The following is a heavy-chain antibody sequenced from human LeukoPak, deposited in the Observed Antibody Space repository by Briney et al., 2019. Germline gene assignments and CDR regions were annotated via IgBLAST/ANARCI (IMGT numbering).Heavy chain of an antibody. V-gene: IGHV3-9*01. CDR3: ARDTPYHYGDYVSGDY. J-gene: IGHJ4*02. CDR1: GFPFDDYG. D-gene: IGHD4-17*01. Sequence: GGSLRLSCVASGFPFDDYGMFWVRQSPGKGLEWVSSISWNSGIIDYADSVKGRFTISRDNAKNSLYLQMNSLRAEDTAVYYCARDTPYHYGDYVSGDYWGQGTLVTVSS. CDR2: ISWNSGII.